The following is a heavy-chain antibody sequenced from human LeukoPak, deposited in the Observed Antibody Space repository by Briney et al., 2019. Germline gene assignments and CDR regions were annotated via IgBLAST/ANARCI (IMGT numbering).Heavy chain of an antibody. D-gene: IGHD4-11*01. CDR3: ARRREVTTGNWFDP. J-gene: IGHJ5*02. V-gene: IGHV1-8*01. CDR2: MNPNSGNT. CDR1: GYTYTRYD. Sequence: ASVKVSCKASGYTYTRYDINWVRQATGQGLEWMGWMNPNSGNTGYAQKFQGRVTMTRNTSISTAYMELSSLRSEDTAVYYCARRREVTTGNWFDPWGQGTLVTVSS.